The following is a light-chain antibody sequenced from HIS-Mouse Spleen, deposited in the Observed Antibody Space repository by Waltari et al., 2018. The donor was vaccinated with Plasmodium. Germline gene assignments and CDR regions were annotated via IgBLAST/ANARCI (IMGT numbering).Light chain of an antibody. V-gene: IGLV3-9*01. J-gene: IGLJ3*02. CDR3: QVWDSSTV. CDR1: NIGSKN. Sequence: SYELTPPLSVSVALGQRARITCGGNNIGSKNVHWYQPKPGQAPVLVIYRDSNRPSGIPERFSGSNSGNTATLTISRAQAGDEADYYCQVWDSSTVFGGGTKLTVL. CDR2: RDS.